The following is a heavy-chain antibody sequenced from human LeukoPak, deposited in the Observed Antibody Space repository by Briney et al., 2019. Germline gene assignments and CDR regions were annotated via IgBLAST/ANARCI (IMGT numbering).Heavy chain of an antibody. J-gene: IGHJ6*03. Sequence: GASVKVSCKASGYTFTSYGISWVRQAPGQGLEWMGWISAYNGNTNYAQNLQGRVTMTTDTSTSTAYMELRSLRSDDTAVYYCARVAIAAAASYYYYYMDVWGKGTTVTVSS. CDR3: ARVAIAAAASYYYYYMDV. CDR2: ISAYNGNT. V-gene: IGHV1-18*01. CDR1: GYTFTSYG. D-gene: IGHD6-13*01.